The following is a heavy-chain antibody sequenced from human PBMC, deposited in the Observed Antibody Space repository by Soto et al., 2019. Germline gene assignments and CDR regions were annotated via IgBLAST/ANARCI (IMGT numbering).Heavy chain of an antibody. CDR3: ARRRPGRANYYYYGMDV. V-gene: IGHV5-51*01. D-gene: IGHD1-26*01. CDR1: GYSFTSYW. CDR2: IYPGDSDT. J-gene: IGHJ6*02. Sequence: PGESLKISCKGSGYSFTSYWIGWVRQMPGKGLEWMGIIYPGDSDTRYSPSFQGQVTISADKSISTAYLQWSSLKASDTAMYYCARRRPGRANYYYYGMDVWGQGTTVTVSS.